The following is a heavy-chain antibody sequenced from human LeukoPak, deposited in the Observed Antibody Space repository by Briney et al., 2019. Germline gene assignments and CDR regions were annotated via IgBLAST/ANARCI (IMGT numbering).Heavy chain of an antibody. CDR1: GFTFSSYG. V-gene: IGHV3-33*01. CDR3: AREKRGMVRGVISYFDY. Sequence: GGSLRLSCAASGFTFSSYGMHWVRQAPGKGLEWVAVIWYDGSNKYYADSVKGRFTISRDNSKNTLYLQMNSLRAEDTAVYYCAREKRGMVRGVISYFDYWGQGTLVTVSS. CDR2: IWYDGSNK. D-gene: IGHD3-10*01. J-gene: IGHJ4*02.